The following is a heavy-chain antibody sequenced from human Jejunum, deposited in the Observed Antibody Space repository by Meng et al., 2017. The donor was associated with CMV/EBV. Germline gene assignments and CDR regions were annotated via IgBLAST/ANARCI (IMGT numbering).Heavy chain of an antibody. D-gene: IGHD3-9*01. CDR1: FRFGDYA. CDR3: AKSTRGYYDTTGYFES. Sequence: FRFGDYAMHWVRQAPGKGLEWVSGISWNSGAIGYADSIKGRFTISRDNGKNTLYLQMNDLRPEDTAFYYCAKSTRGYYDTTGYFESWGQGTPVTVSS. CDR2: ISWNSGAI. V-gene: IGHV3-9*01. J-gene: IGHJ4*02.